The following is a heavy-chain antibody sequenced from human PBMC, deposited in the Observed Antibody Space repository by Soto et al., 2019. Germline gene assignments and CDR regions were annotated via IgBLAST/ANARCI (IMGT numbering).Heavy chain of an antibody. CDR1: GVSVNSGSFY. D-gene: IGHD4-17*01. CDR3: ARGATVTHSDY. J-gene: IGHJ4*02. CDR2: VSYSGTT. Sequence: QVLLQESGPGLVKPSETLSLTCTVSGVSVNSGSFYWTWIRQPPGKGLEWIGFVSYSGTTKYNASLKSRVTISVDTSRSQISLKVSSVIAADTAVYYCARGATVTHSDYWGQGTLVTVSS. V-gene: IGHV4-61*01.